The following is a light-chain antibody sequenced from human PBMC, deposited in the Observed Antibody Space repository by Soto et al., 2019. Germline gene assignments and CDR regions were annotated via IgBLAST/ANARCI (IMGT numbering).Light chain of an antibody. J-gene: IGKJ3*01. V-gene: IGKV3-20*01. CDR1: QSVSSSY. Sequence: EIVLTQSPGTLSLSPGERATLSCRASQSVSSSYLAWYQQKPGQAPRLLIYGASSRATGIPDRFSGSGSGTDFTLTISRREPEDLAVDYCQEYGSSPFTFGPGTKVDIE. CDR2: GAS. CDR3: QEYGSSPFT.